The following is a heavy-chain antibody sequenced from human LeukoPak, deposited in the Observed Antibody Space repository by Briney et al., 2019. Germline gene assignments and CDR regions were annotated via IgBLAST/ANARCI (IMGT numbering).Heavy chain of an antibody. CDR2: IHPDGRT. V-gene: IGHV3-53*01. CDR1: GFTVTDNY. D-gene: IGHD4-17*01. CDR3: ARTNPVYGDYDY. Sequence: PGGSLRLSCAVSGFTVTDNYMSWVRQAPGKGLQWVSVIHPDGRTYYADSLKGRFTISRDISRNTLLLQMNSLRPDDTAVHYCARTNPVYGDYDYWGQGTLVTVSS. J-gene: IGHJ4*02.